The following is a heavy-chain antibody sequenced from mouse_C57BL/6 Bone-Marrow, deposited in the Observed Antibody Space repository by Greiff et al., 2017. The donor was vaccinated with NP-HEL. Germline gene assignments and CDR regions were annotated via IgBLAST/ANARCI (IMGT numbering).Heavy chain of an antibody. CDR2: IDPENGDT. CDR3: TTGYYYGSIPSFAY. V-gene: IGHV14-4*01. CDR1: GFNIKDDY. D-gene: IGHD1-1*01. Sequence: VQLQQSGAELVRPGASVKLSCTASGFNIKDDYMHWVKQRPEQGLEWIGWIDPENGDTEYASKFQGKATITADTSSNTAYLQISSLTSEDTAVYYCTTGYYYGSIPSFAYWGQGTLGTVSA. J-gene: IGHJ3*01.